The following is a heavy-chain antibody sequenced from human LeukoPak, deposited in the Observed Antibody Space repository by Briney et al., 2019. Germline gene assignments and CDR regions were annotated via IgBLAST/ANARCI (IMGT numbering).Heavy chain of an antibody. CDR1: GFTFSSYW. J-gene: IGHJ4*02. CDR2: IGQDGSEK. V-gene: IGHV3-7*01. CDR3: SGGTYADY. Sequence: PGRSLRLSCAASGFTFSSYWMTWVRQAPGKGLEWVANIGQDGSEKHYVDSVKGRLTISRDNAKNSLYLQMNSLRAEDTAVYYCSGGTYADYWGQGTLVTVSS. D-gene: IGHD3-16*01.